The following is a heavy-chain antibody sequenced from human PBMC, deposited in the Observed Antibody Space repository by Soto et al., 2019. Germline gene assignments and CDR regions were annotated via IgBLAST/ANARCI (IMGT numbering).Heavy chain of an antibody. V-gene: IGHV3-33*08. CDR1: GFTFSSYS. CDR3: ARVYGDTMVRGVYYYYYGMDV. D-gene: IGHD3-10*01. J-gene: IGHJ6*02. CDR2: IWYDGSNK. Sequence: GGSLRLSCAASGFTFSSYSISWVRQAPGKGLEWVLGIWYDGSNKYYADSVKGRFTISRDNSKNTLYLQMNSLRAEDTAVYYCARVYGDTMVRGVYYYYYGMDVWGQGTTVTVSS.